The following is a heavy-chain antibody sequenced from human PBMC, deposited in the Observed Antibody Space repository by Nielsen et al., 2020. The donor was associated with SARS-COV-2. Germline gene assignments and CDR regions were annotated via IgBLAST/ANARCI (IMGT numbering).Heavy chain of an antibody. V-gene: IGHV3-9*01. D-gene: IGHD2-2*01. CDR3: AKLANTDIVVVPAAMDDAFDI. J-gene: IGHJ3*02. CDR2: ISWNSGSI. CDR1: GFTFSSYA. Sequence: SLKISCAASGFTFSSYAMHWVRQAPGKGLEWVSGISWNSGSIGYADSVKGRFTISRDNAKNSLYLQMNSLRAEDTALYYCAKLANTDIVVVPAAMDDAFDIWGQGTMVTVSS.